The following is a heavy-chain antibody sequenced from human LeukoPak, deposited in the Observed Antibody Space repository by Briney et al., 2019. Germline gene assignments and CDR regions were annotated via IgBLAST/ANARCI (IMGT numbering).Heavy chain of an antibody. CDR1: GFTFSSYL. CDR2: IKQDGSDK. Sequence: GGSLRLSCAASGFTFSSYLMSWVRQAPGKGLEWVANIKQDGSDKYYVDSVKGRFTISRDNAQNSLYLQMNSLRAEDTAVYYCARELTTGATHDYWGQGTLVTVSS. D-gene: IGHD4-17*01. V-gene: IGHV3-7*01. CDR3: ARELTTGATHDY. J-gene: IGHJ4*02.